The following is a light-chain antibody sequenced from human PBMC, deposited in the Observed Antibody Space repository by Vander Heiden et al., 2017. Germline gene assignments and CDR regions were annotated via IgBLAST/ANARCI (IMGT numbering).Light chain of an antibody. CDR2: DNN. Sequence: QSVVPHRRCISTAPGQKVTISCSGGSSNIGYNSVSWYQQLPGTAPKFLIYDNNKRPSGIPDRFSGSKYGTSATLDITGLQTGDVVGHYCGAWDSSGSVFLFGGGTKLTVL. CDR1: SSNIGYNS. CDR3: GAWDSSGSVFL. J-gene: IGLJ3*02. V-gene: IGLV1-51*01.